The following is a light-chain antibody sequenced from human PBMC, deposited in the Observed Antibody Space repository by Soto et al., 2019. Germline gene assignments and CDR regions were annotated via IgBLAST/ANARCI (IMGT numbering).Light chain of an antibody. V-gene: IGKV3-20*01. J-gene: IGKJ1*01. CDR3: QQYGSSGT. Sequence: ESALTQSPGTLSLSPGERDTLSCRASQSVSNNYLAWYQQKPGQAPRLLIYGASNRATGIPDRFSGSGSGTDFTLTISRLEPEDFAVYYCQQYGSSGTCGQGTKVDI. CDR1: QSVSNNY. CDR2: GAS.